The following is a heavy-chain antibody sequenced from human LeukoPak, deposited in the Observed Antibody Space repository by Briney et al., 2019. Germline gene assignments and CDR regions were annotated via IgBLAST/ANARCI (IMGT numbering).Heavy chain of an antibody. Sequence: PGESLKISCKSSGYSFTSYWIGWVRQMPGKGLEWMGIIYPGDSDTRYSPSFQGQVTISADKSISTAYLQWSSLKASDTAMYYCARSRGQLRYFDWFTDYWGQGTLVTVSS. J-gene: IGHJ4*02. CDR2: IYPGDSDT. V-gene: IGHV5-51*01. CDR1: GYSFTSYW. CDR3: ARSRGQLRYFDWFTDY. D-gene: IGHD3-9*01.